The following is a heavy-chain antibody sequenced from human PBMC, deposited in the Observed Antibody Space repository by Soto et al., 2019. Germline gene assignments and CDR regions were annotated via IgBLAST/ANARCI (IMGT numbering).Heavy chain of an antibody. Sequence: QVQLVQSGAEVKKPGASVKVSCKASGYTFTSYDINWVRQATGQGLEWMGWLNPNSGNTGYAQKFPGRVTVTGNTSIGTSYIALRSLRSEDTAVYYCARERAGFLDYWGQGTLVTVSS. CDR3: ARERAGFLDY. CDR2: LNPNSGNT. D-gene: IGHD6-13*01. V-gene: IGHV1-8*01. CDR1: GYTFTSYD. J-gene: IGHJ4*02.